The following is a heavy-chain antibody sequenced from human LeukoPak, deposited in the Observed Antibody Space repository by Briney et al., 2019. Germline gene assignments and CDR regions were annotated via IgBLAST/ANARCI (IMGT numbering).Heavy chain of an antibody. CDR2: IYYSGST. CDR3: ARGWLPED. D-gene: IGHD5-12*01. CDR1: GGSISGSSYY. J-gene: IGHJ4*02. Sequence: PSETLSLTCTVSGGSISGSSYYWGWIRQPPGKGLEWIGSIYYSGSTYYNPSLKSRVTISVDTSKNQFSLKLSSVTAADTAVYYCARGWLPEDWGQGTLVTVSS. V-gene: IGHV4-39*01.